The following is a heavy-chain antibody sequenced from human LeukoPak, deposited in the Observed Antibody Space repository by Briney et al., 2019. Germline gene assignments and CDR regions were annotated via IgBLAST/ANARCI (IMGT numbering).Heavy chain of an antibody. V-gene: IGHV3-21*01. Sequence: GGSLRLSCAASGFTFDDYSMNWVRQAPGKGLEWVSFISSSSGYIFYADSMKGRFTISRDNAKNSLYLQMNSLRAEDTAIYYCARRYCSSTDCLFDYWGRGTLVTVSS. CDR2: ISSSSGYI. J-gene: IGHJ4*02. CDR1: GFTFDDYS. D-gene: IGHD2-2*01. CDR3: ARRYCSSTDCLFDY.